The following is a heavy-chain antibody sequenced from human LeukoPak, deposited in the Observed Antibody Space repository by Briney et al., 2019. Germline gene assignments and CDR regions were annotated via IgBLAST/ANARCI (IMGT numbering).Heavy chain of an antibody. CDR2: IIPIFGTA. D-gene: IGHD3-10*01. CDR1: GGTFSSYA. J-gene: IGHJ4*02. CDR3: ARSLGYGSGSYPD. Sequence: SVKVSCKASGGTFSSYAISWVRQAPGQGLEWMGGIIPIFGTANYAQKFQGRVTMTRNTSISTAYMELSSLRSEDTAVYYCARSLGYGSGSYPDWGQGTLVTVSS. V-gene: IGHV1-69*05.